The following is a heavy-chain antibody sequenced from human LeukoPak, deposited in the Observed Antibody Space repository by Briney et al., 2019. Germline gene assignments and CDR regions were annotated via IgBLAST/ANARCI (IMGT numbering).Heavy chain of an antibody. V-gene: IGHV4-4*02. CDR2: IYHSGIT. CDR3: AMESPFRLDY. CDR1: GDSISSSNW. D-gene: IGHD3-3*01. J-gene: IGHJ4*02. Sequence: SGTLSLTCAVSGDSISSSNWWSWVRQPPGKGLEWIGEIYHSGITNYNPSLKSRVTISVDKFKNQFSLSLTSVTAADTAVYYCAMESPFRLDYWGQGTLVTVSS.